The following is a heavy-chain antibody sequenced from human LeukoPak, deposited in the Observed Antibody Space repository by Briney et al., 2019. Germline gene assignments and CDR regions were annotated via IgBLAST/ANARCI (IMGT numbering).Heavy chain of an antibody. CDR2: ISSSSSTI. CDR3: AIPRSGSFDY. D-gene: IGHD3-3*01. J-gene: IGHJ4*02. CDR1: GFTFSSYS. V-gene: IGHV3-48*01. Sequence: GGSLRLSCAASGFTFSSYSMNWVRQAPGKGLEWVSYISSSSSTIYYADSVKGRFTISRDNSKNTLYLQMNSLRAEDTAVYYCAIPRSGSFDYWGQGTLVTVSS.